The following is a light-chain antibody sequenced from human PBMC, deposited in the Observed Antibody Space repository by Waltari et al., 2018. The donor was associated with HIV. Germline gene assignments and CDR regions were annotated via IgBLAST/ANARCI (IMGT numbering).Light chain of an antibody. CDR3: QQYDSSPWT. J-gene: IGKJ1*01. CDR1: QSVTSNY. CDR2: GAS. V-gene: IGKV3-20*01. Sequence: EVVLTQSPGTLSLSPRERATLSCRASQSVTSNYLAWYQQRPGQAPRLLIFGASSRATGIPDRFSGSGSGTDFTLTISRLEPEDFAVYYCQQYDSSPWTFGQGTKVEMK.